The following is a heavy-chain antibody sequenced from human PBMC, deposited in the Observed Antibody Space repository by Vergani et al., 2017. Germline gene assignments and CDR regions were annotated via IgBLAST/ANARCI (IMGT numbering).Heavy chain of an antibody. CDR3: TTSRHMIPRAFDF. Sequence: EVQLLESGGGLVQPGGSLRLSCAASGFTFSSYAMSWVRQAPGKGLEWVSAISGSGGSTYYADSVKGRFTISRDNSKNTLYLQMNSLRAEDTAMYYCTTSRHMIPRAFDFWGQGTMVTVSS. CDR2: ISGSGGST. V-gene: IGHV3-23*01. CDR1: GFTFSSYA. J-gene: IGHJ3*01. D-gene: IGHD3-22*01.